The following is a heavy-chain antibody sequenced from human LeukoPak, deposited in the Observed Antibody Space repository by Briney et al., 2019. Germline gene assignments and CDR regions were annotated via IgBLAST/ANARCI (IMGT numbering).Heavy chain of an antibody. D-gene: IGHD5-12*01. CDR1: GDSVSSNSAA. V-gene: IGHV6-1*01. Sequence: SQTLSLTCAISGDSVSSNSAAWNWIRQSPSKGLEWLGRTYYRSKWYNDYAVSVKSRITINPDTSKNQFSLQLNSVTPEDTAVYYCARDPGVATEFDYYYMDVWGKGTTVTVSS. CDR2: TYYRSKWYN. J-gene: IGHJ6*03. CDR3: ARDPGVATEFDYYYMDV.